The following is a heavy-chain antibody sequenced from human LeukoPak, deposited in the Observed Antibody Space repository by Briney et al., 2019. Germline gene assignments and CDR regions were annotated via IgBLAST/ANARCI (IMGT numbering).Heavy chain of an antibody. CDR3: ARDSHRSDYYDSSGFPGYYGMDV. Sequence: SQTLSLTCTVSGGSISSGGYYWSWIRQHPGKGLEWIGYIYYSGSTYYNPSLKSRVTMSVDTSKNQFSLKLSSVTAADTAVYYCARDSHRSDYYDSSGFPGYYGMDVWGQGTTVTVSS. CDR2: IYYSGST. J-gene: IGHJ6*02. V-gene: IGHV4-31*03. CDR1: GGSISSGGYY. D-gene: IGHD3-22*01.